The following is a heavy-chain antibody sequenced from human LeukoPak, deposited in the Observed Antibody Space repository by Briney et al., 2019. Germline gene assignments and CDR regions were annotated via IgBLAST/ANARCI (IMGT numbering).Heavy chain of an antibody. Sequence: SETLSLTCTVSGGSISSYYWSWIRHPPGKGLEWIGYIYYSGSTDYNPSLKSRVTISVDTSKNQFSLKLSSVTAADTAVYYCARDGIAVAGTQFDPWGQGTLVTVSS. CDR3: ARDGIAVAGTQFDP. CDR1: GGSISSYY. CDR2: IYYSGST. D-gene: IGHD6-19*01. V-gene: IGHV4-59*01. J-gene: IGHJ5*02.